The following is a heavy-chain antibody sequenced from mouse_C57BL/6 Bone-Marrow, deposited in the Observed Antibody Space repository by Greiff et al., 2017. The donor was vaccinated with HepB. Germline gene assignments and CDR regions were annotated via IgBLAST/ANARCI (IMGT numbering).Heavy chain of an antibody. CDR2: IYPRDGST. V-gene: IGHV1-85*01. Sequence: SGPELVKPGASVKLSCKASGYTFTSYDINWVKQRPGQGLEWIGWIYPRDGSTKYNEKFKGKATLTVDTSSSTAYMELHSLTSEDSAVYFCARLGGYYAMDYWGQGTSVTVSS. CDR3: ARLGGYYAMDY. J-gene: IGHJ4*01. D-gene: IGHD3-3*01. CDR1: GYTFTSYD.